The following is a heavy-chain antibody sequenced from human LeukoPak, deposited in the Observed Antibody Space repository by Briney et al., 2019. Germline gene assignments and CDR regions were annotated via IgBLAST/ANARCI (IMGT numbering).Heavy chain of an antibody. CDR2: ISGRSSTI. CDR3: ARDRLTSGSYFFDY. CDR1: AFTFSDYS. V-gene: IGHV3-48*01. D-gene: IGHD1-26*01. Sequence: GGSLRLSCEASAFTFSDYSMNWVRQAPGKGLEWISYISGRSSTIYYADSVRGRFTISRDNAKNSMYLQMNSLRAEDTAVYYCARDRLTSGSYFFDYWGQGTLVTVSS. J-gene: IGHJ4*02.